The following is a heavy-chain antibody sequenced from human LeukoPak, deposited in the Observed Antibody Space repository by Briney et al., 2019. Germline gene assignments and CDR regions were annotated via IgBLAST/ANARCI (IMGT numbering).Heavy chain of an antibody. CDR2: IHYSGST. CDR1: GASISSYY. Sequence: SETLSLTCTVSGASISSYYWCWIRQPPGKGLEYIGYIHYSGSTNYNPPLKSRVTISVDTSKNQLSLKLSSVTAADTAVYYCARHSPHEAFFDYWGLGTLVTVSS. CDR3: ARHSPHEAFFDY. V-gene: IGHV4-59*08. J-gene: IGHJ4*02.